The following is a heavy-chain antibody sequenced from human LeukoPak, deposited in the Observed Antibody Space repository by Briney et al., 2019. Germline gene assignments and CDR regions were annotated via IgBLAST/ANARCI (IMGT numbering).Heavy chain of an antibody. D-gene: IGHD3-22*01. CDR3: ARCLNTYYYDNSGYSPEHYYMDV. CDR1: DSSISTYY. CDR2: IYASGTT. Sequence: SETLSLTCTVSDSSISTYYWSWIRQPAGKGLEWIGRIYASGTTNYNPSLKSRVTMSVDTSNNQFSLKLSSVTAADTAVYYCARCLNTYYYDNSGYSPEHYYMDVWGKGTTVIVSS. J-gene: IGHJ6*03. V-gene: IGHV4-4*07.